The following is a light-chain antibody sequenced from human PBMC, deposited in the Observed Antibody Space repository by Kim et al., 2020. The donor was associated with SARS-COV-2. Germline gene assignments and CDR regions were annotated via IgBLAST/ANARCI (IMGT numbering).Light chain of an antibody. Sequence: SASVGERVTLASRASQSMNSCLAGYQQHPGRAAKLQIYDASSLQSGVPPRFSGRGSGTEFTLTNSSLQPDDFATYYCNQYQSYPYTLGQGTKLEL. CDR1: QSMNSC. V-gene: IGKV1-5*01. J-gene: IGKJ2*01. CDR2: DAS. CDR3: NQYQSYPYT.